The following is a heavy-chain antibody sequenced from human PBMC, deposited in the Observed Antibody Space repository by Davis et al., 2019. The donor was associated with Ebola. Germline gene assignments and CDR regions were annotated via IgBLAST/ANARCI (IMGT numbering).Heavy chain of an antibody. CDR1: GFTFSNYA. J-gene: IGHJ4*02. CDR3: AREDTAMADFDC. Sequence: GESLKISCAASGFTFSNYAMHWVRQAPGKGLEWVAVISFEGSNKYYADSVKGRFTISRDNSKNTLYLQMNSLRAEDTAVYYCAREDTAMADFDCWGQGTLVTVPS. CDR2: ISFEGSNK. D-gene: IGHD5-18*01. V-gene: IGHV3-30*03.